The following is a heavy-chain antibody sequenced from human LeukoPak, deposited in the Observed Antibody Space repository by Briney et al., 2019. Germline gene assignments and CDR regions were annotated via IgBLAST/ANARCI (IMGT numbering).Heavy chain of an antibody. J-gene: IGHJ5*02. CDR1: GFTFTDYA. CDR2: ISGSGGST. Sequence: GGSLRLSCAASGFTFTDYAMSWVRQAPGKGLEWVSAISGSGGSTYYADSVKGRFTISRDNSKNTLYLQMNSLRAEDTAVYYCAKDKLAAAGTVWFDPWGQGTLVTVSS. D-gene: IGHD6-13*01. V-gene: IGHV3-23*01. CDR3: AKDKLAAAGTVWFDP.